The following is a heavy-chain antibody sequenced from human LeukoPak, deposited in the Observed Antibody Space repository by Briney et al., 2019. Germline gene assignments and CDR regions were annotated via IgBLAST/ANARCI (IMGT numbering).Heavy chain of an antibody. Sequence: ASVKVSCKTSGYTFSTYDINWVRLASGQGLEWIGWLNPNSGNTGYAQKFQGRVTMTKDTSISTAYMELSSLRSEDTAVYYCARDPGPATHFDYWGQGTLVTVSS. V-gene: IGHV1-8*01. CDR1: GYTFSTYD. CDR3: ARDPGPATHFDY. CDR2: LNPNSGNT. J-gene: IGHJ4*02. D-gene: IGHD2-15*01.